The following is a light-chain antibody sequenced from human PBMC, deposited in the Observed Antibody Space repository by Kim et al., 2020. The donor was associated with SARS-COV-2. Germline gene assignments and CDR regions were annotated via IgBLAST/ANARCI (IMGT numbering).Light chain of an antibody. CDR1: KLDNKY. V-gene: IGLV3-1*01. CDR3: QAWDGDTVI. Sequence: SYELTQPPSMSVSPGQTARITCSGDKLDNKYTSWYQQKPGQSPVLVIYHDAQRPSGIPVRFSGSISGSTATLTISETQALDEADYYCQAWDGDTVIFGGG. CDR2: HDA. J-gene: IGLJ2*01.